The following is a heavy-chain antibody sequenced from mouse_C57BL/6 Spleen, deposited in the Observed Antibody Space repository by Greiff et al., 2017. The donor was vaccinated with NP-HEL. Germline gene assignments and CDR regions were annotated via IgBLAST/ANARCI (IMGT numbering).Heavy chain of an antibody. Sequence: QVQLQQSGAELVRPGTSVKLSCKASGYTFTSYWMHWVKQRPGQGLEWIGVIDPSDSYTNYNQKFKGKATLTVDTSSSTAYMQLSSLTSEDSAVYYCARAGGNPYYFDYWGQGTTLTVSS. CDR1: GYTFTSYW. CDR3: ARAGGNPYYFDY. D-gene: IGHD2-1*01. CDR2: IDPSDSYT. J-gene: IGHJ2*01. V-gene: IGHV1-59*01.